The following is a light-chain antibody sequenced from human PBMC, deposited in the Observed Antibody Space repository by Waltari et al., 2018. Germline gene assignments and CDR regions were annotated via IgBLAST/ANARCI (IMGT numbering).Light chain of an antibody. V-gene: IGLV3-25*03. Sequence: SYELTQPPSVSVSPGQTAKITCSGDELPKQYAYWYQQRPGQAPVLVIYKDTERPSGIPERISGSSSGTTVTLTISGVQAEDEADYYCQSTHSNYWVFGGGTKLTVL. J-gene: IGLJ3*02. CDR3: QSTHSNYWV. CDR1: ELPKQY. CDR2: KDT.